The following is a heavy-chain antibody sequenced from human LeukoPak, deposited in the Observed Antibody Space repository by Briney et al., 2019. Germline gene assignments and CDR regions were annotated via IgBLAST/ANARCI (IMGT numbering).Heavy chain of an antibody. Sequence: ASVKVSCKASGYTFTGYYMHWVRQAPGQGLEWMGWINPNSGGTNYAQKFQGRVTMTRDKSISTAYMELSRLRSDDTAVYYCARADCSGGSCSPDYWGQGTLVTVSS. J-gene: IGHJ4*02. CDR1: GYTFTGYY. V-gene: IGHV1-2*02. CDR2: INPNSGGT. CDR3: ARADCSGGSCSPDY. D-gene: IGHD2-15*01.